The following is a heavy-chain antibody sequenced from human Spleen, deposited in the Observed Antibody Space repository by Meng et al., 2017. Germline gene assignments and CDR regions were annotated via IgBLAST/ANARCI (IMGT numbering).Heavy chain of an antibody. CDR3: ARDSLWGPDAFDI. V-gene: IGHV3-23*01. D-gene: IGHD7-27*01. CDR2: ISDSADNT. CDR1: GFIFSNYA. J-gene: IGHJ3*02. Sequence: GESLKISCTASGFIFSNYAMSWVRQAPGKGLEWVSGISDSADNTYYADSVKGRFTISRDNSKNTLFLQMNSLRAEDTAVYYCARDSLWGPDAFDIWGQGTMVTVSS.